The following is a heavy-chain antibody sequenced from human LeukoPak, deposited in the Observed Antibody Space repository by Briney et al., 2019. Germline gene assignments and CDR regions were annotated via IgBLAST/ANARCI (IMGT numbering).Heavy chain of an antibody. CDR3: ARSLPIQLWPYYFDY. J-gene: IGHJ4*02. D-gene: IGHD5-18*01. CDR1: GGSFSGYY. CDR2: INHSGST. Sequence: PSETLSLTCAVHGGSFSGYYWSWIRQPPGKGLEWIGEINHSGSTNYNPSLKSRVTISVDTSKNQFSLKLSSVTAADTAVYYCARSLPIQLWPYYFDYWGQGTLVTVSS. V-gene: IGHV4-34*01.